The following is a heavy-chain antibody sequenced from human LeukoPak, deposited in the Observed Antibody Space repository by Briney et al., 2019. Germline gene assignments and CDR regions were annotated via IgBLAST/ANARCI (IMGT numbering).Heavy chain of an antibody. CDR2: IKQDGSEK. D-gene: IGHD4-17*01. V-gene: IGHV3-7*01. CDR1: GFTFSSYW. Sequence: PGGSLRLSCAASGFTFSSYWMSWVRQAPGKGLEWVANIKQDGSEKYYVDSVKGRFTISRDNAKNSLYLQMNSLRAEDTAVYYCASNSRIYGDYVDFDYWGQGTLVTVSS. CDR3: ASNSRIYGDYVDFDY. J-gene: IGHJ4*02.